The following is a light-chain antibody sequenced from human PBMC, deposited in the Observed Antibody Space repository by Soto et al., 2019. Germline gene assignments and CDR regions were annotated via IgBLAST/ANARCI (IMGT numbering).Light chain of an antibody. CDR1: QNISNY. J-gene: IGKJ4*01. V-gene: IGKV3-15*01. CDR3: QRYNNWPLT. CDR2: DTS. Sequence: EVVLTQSPVTLSLSPGERATLSCRASQNISNYLIWYQQKPGQTPRLLIYDTSTRATGVPARFSGSRSGTEFTLTINSLQSEDFAVYYCQRYNNWPLTFGGGTKVDIK.